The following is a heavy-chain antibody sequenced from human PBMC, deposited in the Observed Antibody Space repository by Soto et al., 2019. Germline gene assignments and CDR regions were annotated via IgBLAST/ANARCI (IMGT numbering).Heavy chain of an antibody. CDR3: ASASTWIGFGHYYYYGMDV. CDR2: IIPIFGTA. Sequence: QVQLVQSGAEVKKPGSSVKVSCKASGGTFSSYAISWVRQAPGQGLEWMGGIIPIFGTANYAQKFQGRVTITADESTSTAYMELSSLRSEDTAVYYCASASTWIGFGHYYYYGMDVWGQGTTVTVSS. CDR1: GGTFSSYA. J-gene: IGHJ6*02. D-gene: IGHD5-12*01. V-gene: IGHV1-69*12.